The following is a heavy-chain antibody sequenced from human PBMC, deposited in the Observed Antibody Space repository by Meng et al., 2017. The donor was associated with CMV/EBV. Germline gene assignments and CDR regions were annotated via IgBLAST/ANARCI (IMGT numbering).Heavy chain of an antibody. CDR1: GDTFSKYV. CDR3: ARDSRSVVMTHFYDAFDI. D-gene: IGHD3-22*01. CDR2: ISAYNGNT. V-gene: IGHV1-18*01. Sequence: ASVKVSCKASGDTFSKYVTSWVRQAPGQGLEWMGWISAYNGNTNYAQKLQGRVTMTTDTSTSTAYMELRSLRSDDTAVYYCARDSRSVVMTHFYDAFDIWGQGTMV. J-gene: IGHJ3*02.